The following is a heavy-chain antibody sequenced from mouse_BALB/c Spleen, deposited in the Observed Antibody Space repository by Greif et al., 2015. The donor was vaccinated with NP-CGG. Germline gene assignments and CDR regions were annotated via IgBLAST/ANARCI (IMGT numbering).Heavy chain of an antibody. J-gene: IGHJ4*01. V-gene: IGHV1S16*01. CDR2: INPSNGGT. Sequence: QVQLQQSGAELVKPGASVKLSCKASGYTFTSYYMYWVKQRPGQGLEWIGEINPSNGGTNFNEKFKNKATLTVDKSSSTAYMQLSSLTSEDSAVYYCTRGRYDGNHAMDYWGQGTSVTVSS. CDR3: TRGRYDGNHAMDY. CDR1: GYTFTSYY. D-gene: IGHD2-14*01.